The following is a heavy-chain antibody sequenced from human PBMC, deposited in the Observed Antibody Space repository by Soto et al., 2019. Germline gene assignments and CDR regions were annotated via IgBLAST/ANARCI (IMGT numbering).Heavy chain of an antibody. CDR2: MNPNSGNT. V-gene: IGHV1-8*01. CDR1: GYTFTSYD. J-gene: IGHJ6*02. CDR3: ARGPRYCTNGVCYRRYYYYGMDV. D-gene: IGHD2-8*01. Sequence: ASVKVSCKASGYTFTSYDINWVRQATGQGLEWMGWMNPNSGNTGYAQKFQGRVTMTRNTSISTAYMELSSLRSEDTAVYYCARGPRYCTNGVCYRRYYYYGMDVWGQGTTVTAS.